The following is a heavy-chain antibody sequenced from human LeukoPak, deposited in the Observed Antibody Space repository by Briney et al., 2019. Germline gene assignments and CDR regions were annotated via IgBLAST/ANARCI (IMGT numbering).Heavy chain of an antibody. CDR2: ISGSGGST. J-gene: IGHJ6*02. Sequence: GGSLRLSCAASEFTFSTYAMSWVRQAPGKGLEWVSAISGSGGSTYYADSVKGRFTISRDNSKNTLSLQMNSLRAEDTAVYYCARERAGGQNSYYYGMDVWGQGTTVTVSS. D-gene: IGHD3-16*01. CDR3: ARERAGGQNSYYYGMDV. CDR1: EFTFSTYA. V-gene: IGHV3-23*01.